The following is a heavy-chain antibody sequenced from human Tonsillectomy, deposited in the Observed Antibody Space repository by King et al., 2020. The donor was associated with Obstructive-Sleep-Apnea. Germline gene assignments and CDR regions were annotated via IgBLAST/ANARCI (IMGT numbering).Heavy chain of an antibody. Sequence: VQLVESGGGLVQPGGSLRLSCSASGFTFSTYAMHWVRQAPGKGLEYVSAISSNGDRTQYADSVSYADSVKDRFTISRDNSKNTVYIQMSSLRAEDTAVDHCVKEGYYCDSGGYAVVGDFGGRGTLVTVPS. V-gene: IGHV3-64*05. D-gene: IGHD3-22*01. CDR1: GFTFSTYA. J-gene: IGHJ4*02. CDR2: ISSNGDRT. CDR3: VKEGYYCDSGGYAVVGDF.